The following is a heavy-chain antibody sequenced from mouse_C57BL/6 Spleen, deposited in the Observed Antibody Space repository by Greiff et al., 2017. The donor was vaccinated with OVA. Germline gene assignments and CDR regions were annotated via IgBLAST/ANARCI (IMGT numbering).Heavy chain of an antibody. CDR2: IYPGDGDT. CDR3: ARRGSSYEFAY. J-gene: IGHJ3*01. V-gene: IGHV1-82*01. Sequence: VQLQQSGPELVKPGASVKISCKASGYAFSSSWMNWVKQRPGKGLEWIGRIYPGDGDTNYNGKFKGKATLTADKSSSTAYMQLSSLTSEDSAVYFCARRGSSYEFAYWGQGTLVTVSA. D-gene: IGHD1-1*01. CDR1: GYAFSSSW.